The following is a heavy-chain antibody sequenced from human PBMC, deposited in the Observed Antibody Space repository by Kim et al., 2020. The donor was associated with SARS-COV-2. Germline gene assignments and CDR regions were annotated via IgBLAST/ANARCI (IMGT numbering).Heavy chain of an antibody. CDR3: ASSRGYFFH. J-gene: IGHJ1*01. D-gene: IGHD3-10*01. CDR1: GFPFSSYS. CDR2: VSSSSSAI. Sequence: GGSLRLSCVASGFPFSSYSMNWVRQAPGKGLEWVSHVSSSSSAIYYADSVKGRFTISRDNAKNSLYLQMNSLRDEDTAVYYCASSRGYFFHWGQGTLVSVSS. V-gene: IGHV3-48*02.